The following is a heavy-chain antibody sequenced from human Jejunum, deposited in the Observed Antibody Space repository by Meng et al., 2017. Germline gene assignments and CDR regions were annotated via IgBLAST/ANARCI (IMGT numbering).Heavy chain of an antibody. Sequence: GESLKISCAASGFTFSTYWMHWVHQAPGKGLMWVSRINGDGTTTNYADSVKGRFTISRDNAKNTLYLEMTSLGAEDMAVYYCARALGGYDDCWGQGTLVTVSS. D-gene: IGHD5-12*01. CDR2: INGDGTTT. CDR3: ARALGGYDDC. J-gene: IGHJ4*02. CDR1: GFTFSTYW. V-gene: IGHV3-74*01.